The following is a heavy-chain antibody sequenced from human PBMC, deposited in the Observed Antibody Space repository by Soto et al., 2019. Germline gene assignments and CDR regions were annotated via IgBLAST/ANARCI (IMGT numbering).Heavy chain of an antibody. CDR2: INPKSGDT. J-gene: IGHJ4*02. Sequence: QVRLMQSGPEVRRPRASVTVSCKASGYTFTHYFIHRVRRAPGQGLEWMGYINPKSGDTHYSQTFRGRVSMTRDTSTDTANMGLSSLKSDDTAVYFCARVPGHKNSRGDFWGQGTPITVSS. CDR3: ARVPGHKNSRGDF. CDR1: GYTFTHYF. D-gene: IGHD1-7*01. V-gene: IGHV1-2*02.